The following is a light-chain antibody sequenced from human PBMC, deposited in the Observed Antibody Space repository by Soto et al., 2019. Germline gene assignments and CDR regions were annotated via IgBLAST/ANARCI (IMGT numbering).Light chain of an antibody. V-gene: IGLV1-47*02. J-gene: IGLJ2*01. CDR1: NSNIGGNY. Sequence: QSVLTQPPSASGTPGQRVSISCSGTNSNIGGNYVYWYQHVPGKAPKLLISLNNQRPSGVPDRFSGSKSGTSASLAISGLRCEDEAHYYCAAWDDSLSGPVFGGGTKLTVL. CDR3: AAWDDSLSGPV. CDR2: LNN.